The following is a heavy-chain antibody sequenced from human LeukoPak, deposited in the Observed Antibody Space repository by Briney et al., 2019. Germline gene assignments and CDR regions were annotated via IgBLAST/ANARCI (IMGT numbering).Heavy chain of an antibody. CDR2: INHSGST. V-gene: IGHV4-34*01. J-gene: IGHJ4*02. CDR3: ARWGIAVAAHDY. D-gene: IGHD6-19*01. CDR1: GGSFSGYY. Sequence: SETLSLTCAVYGGSFSGYYWSWIRQPPGKGLEWIGEINHSGSTNYNPSLKSRVTISVDTSKNQFSLKLSSVTAADTAVYYCARWGIAVAAHDYWGQGTLVTVSS.